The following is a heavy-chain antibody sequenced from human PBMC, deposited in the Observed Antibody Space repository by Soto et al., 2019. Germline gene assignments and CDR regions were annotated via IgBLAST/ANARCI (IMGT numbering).Heavy chain of an antibody. CDR3: ARRGPVTGLAY. D-gene: IGHD1-20*01. V-gene: IGHV3-74*01. CDR2: INTDESST. CDR1: GFTFSSYW. J-gene: IGHJ4*02. Sequence: EVQLVESGGGLVQPGGSLRLSCAASGFTFSSYWMHWVRQAPGKGLVWVSRINTDESSTTYADSVKGRFTISRDHAKNTLYLQMNSLRAEDTAVYYGARRGPVTGLAYWGQGTLVTVSS.